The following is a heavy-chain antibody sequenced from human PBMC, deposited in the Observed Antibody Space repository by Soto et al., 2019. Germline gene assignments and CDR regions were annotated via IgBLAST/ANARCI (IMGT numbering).Heavy chain of an antibody. Sequence: EVQLVESGGGLVKPGGSLRLSCAASGFTFSSYSMNWVRQAPGKGLEWVSSISSSSSYIYYADSVKGRFTSSRDNPKNSLYLQMNSLRAEDTAVYYCASLVTMARDYWGQGTLVTVSS. CDR3: ASLVTMARDY. D-gene: IGHD3-10*01. CDR1: GFTFSSYS. CDR2: ISSSSSYI. V-gene: IGHV3-21*01. J-gene: IGHJ4*02.